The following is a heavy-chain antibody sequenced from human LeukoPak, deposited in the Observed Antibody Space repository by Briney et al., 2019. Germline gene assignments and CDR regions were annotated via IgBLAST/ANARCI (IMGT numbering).Heavy chain of an antibody. CDR1: GGSISSYY. D-gene: IGHD2-15*01. V-gene: IGHV4-4*07. J-gene: IGHJ5*02. CDR3: ARAKGLLPVNWFDP. Sequence: SETLSLTCTVSGGSISSYYWSWIRQPAGKGQLCIGRIYTSGSTNYNPSLTSRITISVGTSKNLFSLTLSSVTAADTAVYYCARAKGLLPVNWFDPWGQGTLVTVSS. CDR2: IYTSGST.